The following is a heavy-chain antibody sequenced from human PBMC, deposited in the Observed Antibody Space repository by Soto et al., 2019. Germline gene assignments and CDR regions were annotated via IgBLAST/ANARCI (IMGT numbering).Heavy chain of an antibody. CDR2: INSDGSST. CDR3: AREKSYALAV. CDR1: GFDFSNSW. V-gene: IGHV3-74*03. Sequence: WGSLRLSCAASGFDFSNSWMHWVRQVPGKGLVWVSHINSDGSSTTYAASVKGLFTFSRDNARTMVYLQLASLRVEDTAVYYCAREKSYALAVWGQGTTVTVSS. D-gene: IGHD4-17*01. J-gene: IGHJ6*02.